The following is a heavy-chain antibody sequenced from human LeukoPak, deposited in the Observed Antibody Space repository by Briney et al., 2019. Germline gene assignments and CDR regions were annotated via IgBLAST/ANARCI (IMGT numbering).Heavy chain of an antibody. CDR2: ISYDGSNK. CDR3: ARDYLGGSGPYYFDY. Sequence: PGRSLRLSCAASGFTFSSYAMHWVRQAPGKGLEWVAVISYDGSNKYYADSVKGRFTISRDNSKNTLYLQMNSLRAEDTAVYYCARDYLGGSGPYYFDYWGQGTLVTVSS. V-gene: IGHV3-30-3*01. CDR1: GFTFSSYA. D-gene: IGHD3-3*01. J-gene: IGHJ4*02.